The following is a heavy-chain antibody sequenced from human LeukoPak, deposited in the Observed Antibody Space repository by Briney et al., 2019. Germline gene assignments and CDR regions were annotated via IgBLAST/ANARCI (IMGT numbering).Heavy chain of an antibody. V-gene: IGHV3-23*01. CDR3: ATLHFYAMGV. CDR2: ISGSGSST. J-gene: IGHJ6*01. Sequence: GGSLRLSCVASGFTFSGNAMSWVRQAPGKGLEWVSAISGSGSSTFYADSVKGRFTFSRDNSKNTLYLQLNSLRAEDTAMYYCATLHFYAMGVWGQGTTVTVSS. CDR1: GFTFSGNA.